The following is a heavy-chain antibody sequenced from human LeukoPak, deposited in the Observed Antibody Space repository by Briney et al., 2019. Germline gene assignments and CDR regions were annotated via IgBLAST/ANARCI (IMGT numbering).Heavy chain of an antibody. Sequence: QPGGSLRLSCAASGFTFSSYAMSWVRQAPGKGLEWVSAISGSGGSTYYADSVKGRFTISRDNYKNTLYLQMNSLRAEDTAVYYCAKGPNSYGSGSYVDYWGQGTLVTVSS. D-gene: IGHD3-10*01. CDR2: ISGSGGST. J-gene: IGHJ4*02. CDR3: AKGPNSYGSGSYVDY. V-gene: IGHV3-23*01. CDR1: GFTFSSYA.